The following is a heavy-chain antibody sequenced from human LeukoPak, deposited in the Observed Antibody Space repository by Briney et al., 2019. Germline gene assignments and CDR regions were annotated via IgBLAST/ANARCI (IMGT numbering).Heavy chain of an antibody. D-gene: IGHD2-2*01. Sequence: SETLSLNRAVKGGAFRGYYWSWIRQPQENEQKWSGQINHSGSTNYNPSLKSRVTISVDTSKNQFSLKLSSVTAADTAVYYCAGGYCSSTSCYSLYYFDYWGQGTLVTVYS. V-gene: IGHV4-34*01. CDR2: INHSGST. J-gene: IGHJ4*02. CDR1: GGAFRGYY. CDR3: AGGYCSSTSCYSLYYFDY.